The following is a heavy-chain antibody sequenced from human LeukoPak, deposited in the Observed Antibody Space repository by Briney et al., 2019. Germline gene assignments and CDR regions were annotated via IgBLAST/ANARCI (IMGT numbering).Heavy chain of an antibody. V-gene: IGHV1-18*01. D-gene: IGHD4-17*01. CDR3: ARSPNTGYGDLGGNHFDY. J-gene: IGHJ4*02. CDR2: ISAYNGNT. Sequence: ASVKVSCKASGYTFTSYGISWVRQAPGQGLEWMGWISAYNGNTNYAQKLQGRVTMTTDTSTSTAYMELRSLRSDDTAVYYCARSPNTGYGDLGGNHFDYWGQGTLVTFSS. CDR1: GYTFTSYG.